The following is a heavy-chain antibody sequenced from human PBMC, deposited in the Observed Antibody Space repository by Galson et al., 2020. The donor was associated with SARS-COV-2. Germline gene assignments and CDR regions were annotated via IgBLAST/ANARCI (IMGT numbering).Heavy chain of an antibody. D-gene: IGHD3-9*01. Sequence: GGSLRLSCAASGFTFSSYAMHWVRQAPGKGLEWVAVIWYDGSNKYYADSVKGRFTISRDNSKNTLYLQMNSLRAEDTAVYYCARDLSPINPLDYWGQGTLVTVSS. CDR1: GFTFSSYA. J-gene: IGHJ4*02. CDR2: IWYDGSNK. CDR3: ARDLSPINPLDY. V-gene: IGHV3-33*08.